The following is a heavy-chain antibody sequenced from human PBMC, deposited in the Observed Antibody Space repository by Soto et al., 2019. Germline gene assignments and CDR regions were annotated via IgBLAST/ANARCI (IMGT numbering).Heavy chain of an antibody. CDR2: IYTSGST. V-gene: IGHV4-4*07. Sequence: SETLSLTCTVSGGSISSYYWSWIRQPAGKGLEWIGRIYTSGSTNYNPSLKSRVTMSVDTSKKQFSLKLSSVTAADTAVYYCARSQGGYCSSTSCYGPYYYYYGMDVRGQGTTVTVSS. D-gene: IGHD2-2*01. CDR3: ARSQGGYCSSTSCYGPYYYYYGMDV. CDR1: GGSISSYY. J-gene: IGHJ6*02.